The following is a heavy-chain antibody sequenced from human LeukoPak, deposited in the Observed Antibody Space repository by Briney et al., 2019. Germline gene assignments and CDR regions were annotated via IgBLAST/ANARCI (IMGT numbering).Heavy chain of an antibody. Sequence: GALVEVSCKASGYTFTGYYMHWVRQAPGQGLEWMGWINPNSGGTKYAQKFQGRVTMTRDTSISTAYMELSRLRSDDTAVYYCASALSSWPPDYWGQGTLVTVSS. V-gene: IGHV1-2*02. D-gene: IGHD6-13*01. CDR1: GYTFTGYY. CDR3: ASALSSWPPDY. J-gene: IGHJ4*02. CDR2: INPNSGGT.